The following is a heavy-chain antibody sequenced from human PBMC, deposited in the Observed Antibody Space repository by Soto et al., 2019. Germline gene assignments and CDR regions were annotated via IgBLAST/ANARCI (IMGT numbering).Heavy chain of an antibody. Sequence: QVQLVQSGAEVKKPGASVKVSCKASGYTFTSYDINWVRQATGQGLEWMGWMNPKSGNTGYAQKFQGRVTMTSNTSISTAYMELSSLRSEDTAVYYCARAPLAVARKGNWFDPWGQGTLVTVSS. CDR1: GYTFTSYD. D-gene: IGHD6-19*01. CDR2: MNPKSGNT. CDR3: ARAPLAVARKGNWFDP. V-gene: IGHV1-8*01. J-gene: IGHJ5*02.